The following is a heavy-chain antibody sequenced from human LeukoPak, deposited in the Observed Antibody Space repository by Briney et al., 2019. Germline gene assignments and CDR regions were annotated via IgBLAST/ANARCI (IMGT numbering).Heavy chain of an antibody. D-gene: IGHD1-26*01. V-gene: IGHV4-59*08. CDR3: ARVGSGNFDY. CDR1: GVSISGYY. Sequence: SETLSLTCTVSGVSISGYYWSWIRQPPGKGLEWIGYIYYSGNTNYNPSLKSRVTISIDTSKNQFSLKLNSVTAADTAVYYCARVGSGNFDYWGQGTLVTVSS. J-gene: IGHJ4*02. CDR2: IYYSGNT.